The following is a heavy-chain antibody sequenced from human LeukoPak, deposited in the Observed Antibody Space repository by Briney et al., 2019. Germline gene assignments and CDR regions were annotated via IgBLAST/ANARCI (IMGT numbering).Heavy chain of an antibody. CDR3: ARDGIAAAGRDY. J-gene: IGHJ4*02. V-gene: IGHV1-18*01. CDR1: GYSFSSYG. D-gene: IGHD6-13*01. Sequence: ASVKVSCKASGYSFSSYGINWVRQAPGQGLEWMGWISGYSGNTNCPDKLQGRVTMTTDTSTTTVYMELRSLTSDDTAVYYCARDGIAAAGRDYWGQGTLVIVSS. CDR2: ISGYSGNT.